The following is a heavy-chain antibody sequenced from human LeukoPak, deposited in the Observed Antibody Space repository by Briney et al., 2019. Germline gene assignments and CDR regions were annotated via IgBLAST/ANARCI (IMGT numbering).Heavy chain of an antibody. J-gene: IGHJ3*02. CDR3: ACGREYCSGCSCYSSDDAFDI. CDR1: GYTFTGYY. Sequence: ASVKVSCKASGYTFTGYYMHWVRQTPGQGLEWMGWINPNSGGTNYAQKFQGRVTMTRDTSISTAYMELSRLRSDDTAVYYCACGREYCSGCSCYSSDDAFDIWGQGTMVTVSS. V-gene: IGHV1-2*02. D-gene: IGHD2-15*01. CDR2: INPNSGGT.